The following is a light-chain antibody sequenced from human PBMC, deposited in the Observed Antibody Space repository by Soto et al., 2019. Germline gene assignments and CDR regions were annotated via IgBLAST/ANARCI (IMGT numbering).Light chain of an antibody. CDR1: QSVSSY. V-gene: IGKV3-11*01. CDR2: DAS. J-gene: IGKJ4*01. Sequence: EIVLTQSPATLSLSPGERATLSCRASQSVSSYLAWYQQKPGQAPRLLIYDASNRATGIPAGFSGSGSGTDFTLTISSLEPEDFAVYYCQQRSNWPPEGLTFGGGTKVEIK. CDR3: QQRSNWPPEGLT.